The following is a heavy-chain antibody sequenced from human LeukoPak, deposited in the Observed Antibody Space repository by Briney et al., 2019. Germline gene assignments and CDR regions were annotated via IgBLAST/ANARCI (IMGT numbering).Heavy chain of an antibody. Sequence: RGSLRLSCAASGFTFSSYGMSWVRQAPGKGLEWVSAITGSGGSTYYADSVKGRFTISRDNAKNSLYLQMNSLRAEDTAVYYCARGSLVHYYGSGSYRIRAGFDSWGQGTLVTVSS. CDR3: ARGSLVHYYGSGSYRIRAGFDS. V-gene: IGHV3-23*01. CDR2: ITGSGGST. D-gene: IGHD3-10*01. J-gene: IGHJ4*02. CDR1: GFTFSSYG.